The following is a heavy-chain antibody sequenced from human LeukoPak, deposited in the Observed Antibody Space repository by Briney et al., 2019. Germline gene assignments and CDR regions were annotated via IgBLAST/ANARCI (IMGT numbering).Heavy chain of an antibody. CDR2: IRSKAYGGTT. CDR1: GFTFGDYA. D-gene: IGHD6-13*01. CDR3: AKDLGNIAAAGTSDY. Sequence: QPGRSLRLSCTASGFTFGDYAMSWVRQAPGKGLEWVGFIRSKAYGGTTEYAASVKGRFTISRDDSKSIAYLQMNSLKTEDTAVYYCAKDLGNIAAAGTSDYWGQGTLVTVSS. V-gene: IGHV3-49*04. J-gene: IGHJ4*02.